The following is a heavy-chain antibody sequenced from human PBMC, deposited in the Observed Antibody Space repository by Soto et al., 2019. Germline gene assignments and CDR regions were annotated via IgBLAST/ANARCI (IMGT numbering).Heavy chain of an antibody. CDR2: ISGGGGST. J-gene: IGHJ4*02. CDR3: AKTKGWPFYFDY. D-gene: IGHD2-15*01. Sequence: PGGSLRLSCAASGFTFSGYGLTWVRQAPGKGLEWVSTISGGGGSTYYADSVKGRFTISTDNSKNTLYLQMSSLRAEDTAVYYCAKTKGWPFYFDYWGQGTLVTVSS. V-gene: IGHV3-23*01. CDR1: GFTFSGYG.